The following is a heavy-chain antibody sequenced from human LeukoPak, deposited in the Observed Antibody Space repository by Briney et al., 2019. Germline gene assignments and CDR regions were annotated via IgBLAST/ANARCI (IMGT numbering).Heavy chain of an antibody. Sequence: ASVKVSCKASGYTFSDYYMHWVRQAPGQGIEWMGRINPNSGVTNYAQKFQGRVTMTRDTSISTAYMDLSRLRSDDTAVYYCARSLSRSSGNDGFDIWGHGTMATVSS. CDR2: INPNSGVT. D-gene: IGHD1-1*01. CDR1: GYTFSDYY. CDR3: ARSLSRSSGNDGFDI. V-gene: IGHV1-2*06. J-gene: IGHJ3*02.